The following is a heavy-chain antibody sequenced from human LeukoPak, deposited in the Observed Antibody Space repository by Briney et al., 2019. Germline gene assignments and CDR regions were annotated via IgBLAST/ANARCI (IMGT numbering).Heavy chain of an antibody. J-gene: IGHJ4*02. CDR2: IYYSGST. D-gene: IGHD4-17*01. CDR3: ARVQPFDCGDYEISFDY. V-gene: IGHV4-59*01. Sequence: SETLSLTCTVSGVSISSYYWSWIRQPPGKGLEWIGYIYYSGSTNYNPSLKSRVTISVDTSKNQFSLKLSSVTAADTAVYYCARVQPFDCGDYEISFDYWGQGTLVTVSS. CDR1: GVSISSYY.